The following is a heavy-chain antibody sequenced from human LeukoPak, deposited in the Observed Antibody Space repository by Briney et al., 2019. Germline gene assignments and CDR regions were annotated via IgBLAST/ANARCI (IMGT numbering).Heavy chain of an antibody. CDR2: IRGNGNNI. V-gene: IGHV3-43*02. J-gene: IGHJ4*02. CDR3: AKDLPQYYDFWSGYYGGFDY. D-gene: IGHD3-3*01. Sequence: PGGSLRLSCAASGFTFEDYAMHWVRHGPGKGLEWFSLIRGNGNNIYYADSVKGRSTISRDNSKNSLYLQMNSLRTEDTALYYCAKDLPQYYDFWSGYYGGFDYWGQGTLVTVSS. CDR1: GFTFEDYA.